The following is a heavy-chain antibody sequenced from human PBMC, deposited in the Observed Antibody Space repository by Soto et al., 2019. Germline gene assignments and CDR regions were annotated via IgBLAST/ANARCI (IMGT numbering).Heavy chain of an antibody. CDR1: GYTFTGYY. CDR2: INPNSGGT. Sequence: ASVKVSCKASGYTFTGYYMHWVRQAPGQGLEWMGWINPNSGGTNYAQKFQGWVTMTRDTSISTAYMELSRLRSDDTAVYYCASSANGGYLGYYYGIDVWGQGTTVTVSS. D-gene: IGHD3-22*01. V-gene: IGHV1-2*04. CDR3: ASSANGGYLGYYYGIDV. J-gene: IGHJ6*02.